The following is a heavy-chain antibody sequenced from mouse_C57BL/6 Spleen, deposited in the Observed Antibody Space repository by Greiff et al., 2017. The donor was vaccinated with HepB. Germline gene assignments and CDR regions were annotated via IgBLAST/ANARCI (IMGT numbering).Heavy chain of an antibody. V-gene: IGHV1-52*01. CDR3: ARSGNNYAMDY. CDR2: IDPSDSET. Sequence: QVQLQQPGAELVRPGSSVKLSCKASGYTFPSYWMPWVKQRPIQGLEWIGNIDPSDSETHYNQKFKDKSTLTVDKSSSTAYLQLSRRTSEDSAIYYYARSGNNYAMDYWGQGTSVTVSS. CDR1: GYTFPSYW. J-gene: IGHJ4*01. D-gene: IGHD3-1*01.